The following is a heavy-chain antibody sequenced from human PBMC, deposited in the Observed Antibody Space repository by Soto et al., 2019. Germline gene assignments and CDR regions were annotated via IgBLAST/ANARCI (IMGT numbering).Heavy chain of an antibody. D-gene: IGHD6-13*01. CDR1: GFTFSRHA. J-gene: IGHJ4*02. V-gene: IGHV3-23*01. CDR2: LSAFDNT. Sequence: EVQLLESGGGLVQPGGSLRLSCAASGFTFSRHAMSWVRQAPGKGLEWVSTLSAFDNTYYADSVKCRFIISRDISKNTLSLQMNSLRVDDTAVYYCAKDPRAYSTNMGYYFDYWGQGSLVTVSS. CDR3: AKDPRAYSTNMGYYFDY.